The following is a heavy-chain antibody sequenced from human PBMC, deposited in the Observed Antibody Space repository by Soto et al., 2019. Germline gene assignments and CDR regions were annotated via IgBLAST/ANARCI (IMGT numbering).Heavy chain of an antibody. CDR2: INSDGSST. Sequence: LRLSCAASGFTFSSYWMHWVRQAPGKGLVWVSRINSDGSSTSYADSVKGRFTISRDNAKNTLYLQMNSLRAEDTAVYYCARGDEDYGDYVGYYYYGMDVWGQGTTVTVSS. CDR3: ARGDEDYGDYVGYYYYGMDV. V-gene: IGHV3-74*01. J-gene: IGHJ6*02. D-gene: IGHD4-17*01. CDR1: GFTFSSYW.